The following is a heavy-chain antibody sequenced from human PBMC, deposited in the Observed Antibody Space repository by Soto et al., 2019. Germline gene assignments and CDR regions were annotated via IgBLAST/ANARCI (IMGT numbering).Heavy chain of an antibody. CDR3: ASQGAAGHYYYYYYGMDV. CDR2: INHSGST. V-gene: IGHV4-34*01. D-gene: IGHD6-13*01. J-gene: IGHJ6*02. Sequence: SETLSLTCAVYGGSFSGYYWSWIRQPPGKGLEWIGEINHSGSTNYNPSLKSRVTISVDTSKNQFSLKLSSVTAADTAVYYCASQGAAGHYYYYYYGMDVWGQGTTVTVSS. CDR1: GGSFSGYY.